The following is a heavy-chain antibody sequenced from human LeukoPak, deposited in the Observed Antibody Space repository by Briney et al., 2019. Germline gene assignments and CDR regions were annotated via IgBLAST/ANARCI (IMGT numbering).Heavy chain of an antibody. J-gene: IGHJ6*03. D-gene: IGHD6-13*01. CDR2: INHSGST. CDR3: ARSIGAAGYMDV. CDR1: GGSFSGYY. V-gene: IGHV4-34*01. Sequence: SETLSLTCAVYGGSFSGYYWIWIRQPPGKGLEWIGEINHSGSTNYNPSLKNRVTISVETSKNQFSLKLSSVTAADTAVYYCARSIGAAGYMDVWGKGTTVTVSS.